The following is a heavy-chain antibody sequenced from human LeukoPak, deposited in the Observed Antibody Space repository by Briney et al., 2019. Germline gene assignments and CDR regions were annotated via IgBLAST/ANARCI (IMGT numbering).Heavy chain of an antibody. CDR2: ISVSDDST. V-gene: IGHV3-23*01. CDR3: AKEWSDSYYFDY. Sequence: EGSLRLSCAASGFTFSSYAMSWVRQAPGKGLEWVSAISVSDDSTYYADSVKGRFTISRDNSKNTLYLQMNSLRAEDTAVYYCAKEWSDSYYFDYWGQGTLVTVSS. D-gene: IGHD3-3*01. CDR1: GFTFSSYA. J-gene: IGHJ4*02.